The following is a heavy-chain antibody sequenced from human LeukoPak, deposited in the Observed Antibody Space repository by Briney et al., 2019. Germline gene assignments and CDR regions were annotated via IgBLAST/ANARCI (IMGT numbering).Heavy chain of an antibody. Sequence: SETLSLTCTVSGGSISSYYWSWIRQPPGKGLEWIGEINHSGSTNYNPSLKSRVTISVDTSKNQFSLKLSSVTAADTAVYYCASRRVYAQRWFDPWGQGTLVTVSS. CDR2: INHSGST. J-gene: IGHJ5*02. D-gene: IGHD5/OR15-5a*01. CDR1: GGSISSYY. V-gene: IGHV4-34*01. CDR3: ASRRVYAQRWFDP.